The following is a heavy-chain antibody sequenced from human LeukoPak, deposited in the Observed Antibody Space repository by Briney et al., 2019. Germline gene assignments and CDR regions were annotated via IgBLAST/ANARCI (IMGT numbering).Heavy chain of an antibody. CDR3: ARAPNWNYRVVDY. J-gene: IGHJ4*02. CDR1: GGSFSGYY. V-gene: IGHV4-34*01. CDR2: INHSGST. Sequence: PSETLSLTCAVYGGSFSGYYWSWIRQPPGKGLEWIGEINHSGSTNYNPSLKSRVTISVDTSKNQFSLKLSSVTAADTAVYYCARAPNWNYRVVDYWGQGTLVTFCS. D-gene: IGHD1-7*01.